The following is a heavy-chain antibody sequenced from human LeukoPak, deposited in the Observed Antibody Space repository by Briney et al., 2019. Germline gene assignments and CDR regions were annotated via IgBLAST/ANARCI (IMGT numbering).Heavy chain of an antibody. V-gene: IGHV1-3*01. CDR2: INAGNGNT. CDR3: ARLKYCTNGVCYAGFDY. J-gene: IGHJ4*02. D-gene: IGHD2-8*01. Sequence: GASVKASCKASGYTFTSYAMHWVRQAPGQRLEWMGWINAGNGNTKYSQKFQGRVTITRDTSADTAYMELSSLRSEDTAVYYCARLKYCTNGVCYAGFDYWGQGTLVTVSS. CDR1: GYTFTSYA.